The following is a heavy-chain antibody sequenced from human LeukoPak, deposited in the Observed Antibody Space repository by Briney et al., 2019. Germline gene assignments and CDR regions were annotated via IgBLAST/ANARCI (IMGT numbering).Heavy chain of an antibody. V-gene: IGHV4-59*01. CDR1: GGSISSYY. Sequence: SETLSLTCTVSGGSISSYYWSWIRQPPGKGLEWIGYIYYSGSTNYNPSLKNRVTISVDTSKNHFSLKLSSVTAADTAVYYCARVDSSTWYAVFDYWGQGTLVTISS. CDR2: IYYSGST. J-gene: IGHJ4*02. D-gene: IGHD6-13*01. CDR3: ARVDSSTWYAVFDY.